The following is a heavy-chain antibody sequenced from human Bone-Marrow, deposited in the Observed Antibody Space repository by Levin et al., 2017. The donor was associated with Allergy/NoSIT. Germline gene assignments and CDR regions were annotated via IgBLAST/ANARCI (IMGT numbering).Heavy chain of an antibody. CDR3: ARRAPLAYDAFDI. V-gene: IGHV5-51*01. J-gene: IGHJ3*02. CDR1: GYTFSSYW. CDR2: VYGGDSDT. Sequence: ASVKVSCQGSGYTFSSYWIGWVRQMPGKGLEWIGIVYGGDSDTRYNPSFEGQVTMSVDRSIRTAYLQWSSLKASDTAMFFCARRAPLAYDAFDIWGQGTMVTVSS.